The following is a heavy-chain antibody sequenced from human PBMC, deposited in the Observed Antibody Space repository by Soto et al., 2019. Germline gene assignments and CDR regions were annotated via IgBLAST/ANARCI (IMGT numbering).Heavy chain of an antibody. CDR3: ARSAPFSNAALESLYYMDV. Sequence: QVQLVQSGAEVKKPGASVKVSCKASGYIFTSYNINWVRQAAGHGLEWMGWVNPDSGHTVYAQKFQGRVTMTRDTSIGTAHMELRSLTPEDTAVYYCARSAPFSNAALESLYYMDVGGKGASVTVSS. J-gene: IGHJ6*03. V-gene: IGHV1-8*02. CDR1: GYIFTSYN. D-gene: IGHD4-4*01. CDR2: VNPDSGHT.